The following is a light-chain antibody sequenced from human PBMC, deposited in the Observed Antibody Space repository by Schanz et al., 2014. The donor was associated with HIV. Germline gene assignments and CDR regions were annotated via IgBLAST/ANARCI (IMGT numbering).Light chain of an antibody. V-gene: IGKV1-5*03. CDR1: HYISSW. Sequence: DIQMTQSPSTLSASIGDEVTITCRASHYISSWLAWYQQRPGQAPNLLIYRASTLEAGVSSRFSGSGSGTEFTLTISSLQPDDFATYYCQQSYSTPYTFGQGTKLEIK. CDR3: QQSYSTPYT. J-gene: IGKJ2*01. CDR2: RAS.